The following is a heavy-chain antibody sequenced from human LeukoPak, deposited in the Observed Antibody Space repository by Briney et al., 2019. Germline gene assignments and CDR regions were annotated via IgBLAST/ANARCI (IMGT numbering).Heavy chain of an antibody. D-gene: IGHD3-22*01. V-gene: IGHV4-4*07. CDR3: ASSGYDSSGYYYWWFDP. J-gene: IGHJ5*02. Sequence: SETLSLTCTVSGGSISSYYWIWIRQPAGKGLEWIGRIYTSGSTNYNPSLKSRVTMSVDTSKNQFSLKLSSVTAADTAVYYCASSGYDSSGYYYWWFDPWGQGTLVTVSS. CDR2: IYTSGST. CDR1: GGSISSYY.